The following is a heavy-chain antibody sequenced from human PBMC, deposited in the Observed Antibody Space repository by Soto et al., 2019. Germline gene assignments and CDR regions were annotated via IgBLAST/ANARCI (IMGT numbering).Heavy chain of an antibody. D-gene: IGHD6-13*01. CDR3: ARHGAAAGTLRSTPEDV. CDR2: IYYSGST. V-gene: IGHV4-39*01. Sequence: SETLSLTCTVSGGSISSSSYYWGWIRQPPGKGLEWIGSIYYSGSTYYNPSLKSRVTISVDTSKNQFSLKLSSVTAADTAVYYCARHGAAAGTLRSTPEDVWGKGTTVTVSS. CDR1: GGSISSSSYY. J-gene: IGHJ6*04.